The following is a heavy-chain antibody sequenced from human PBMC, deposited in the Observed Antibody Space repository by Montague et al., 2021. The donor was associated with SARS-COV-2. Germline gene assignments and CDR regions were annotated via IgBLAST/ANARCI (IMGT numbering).Heavy chain of an antibody. Sequence: SETLSLTCAVYGGSFSGYFWTWVRQSPGKGLEWIGEIKHTGFTNYNPSLKSRVSLSMNTSKNQFSLRLTSMTAADTAVYYCARGKDDITVVLVVTSSSSYCDSWSRGTPVTVSS. CDR2: IKHTGFT. CDR1: GGSFSGYF. CDR3: ARGKDDITVVLVVTSSSSYCDS. D-gene: IGHD3-10*01. V-gene: IGHV4-34*01. J-gene: IGHJ4*02.